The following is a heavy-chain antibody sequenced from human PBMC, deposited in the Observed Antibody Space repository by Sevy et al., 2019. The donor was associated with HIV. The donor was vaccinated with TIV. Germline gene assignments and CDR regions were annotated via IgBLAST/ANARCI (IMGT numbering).Heavy chain of an antibody. CDR1: GYTLSQIS. V-gene: IGHV1-24*01. J-gene: IGHJ4*02. D-gene: IGHD3-22*01. Sequence: ASVKVSCKVSGYTLSQISMHWVRQAPGKGLEWMGSFDPEDGETIYAQKFQDRVTMTEDTSTDTAYMELSSLRSSDTAVYYCATTKHYYDSSGSPFGSWGQGTLVAVSS. CDR2: FDPEDGET. CDR3: ATTKHYYDSSGSPFGS.